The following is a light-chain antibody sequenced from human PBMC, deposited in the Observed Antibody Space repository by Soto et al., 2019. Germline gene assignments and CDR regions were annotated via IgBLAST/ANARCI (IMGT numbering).Light chain of an antibody. J-gene: IGKJ1*01. V-gene: IGKV3-20*01. Sequence: DIVLTQSPGTLSLSPGERATLSCRSSQSVSSNYLAWYQQKPDQAPRLVIYDVSGSATGIPDRFSGSGSGTDFTLTISRLEPEDSAVYYCQQYGISPTFGRGTKVEIK. CDR1: QSVSSNY. CDR2: DVS. CDR3: QQYGISPT.